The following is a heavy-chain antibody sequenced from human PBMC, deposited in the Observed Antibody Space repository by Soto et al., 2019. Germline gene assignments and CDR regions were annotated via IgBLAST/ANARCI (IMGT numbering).Heavy chain of an antibody. CDR1: GLTFSSYS. V-gene: IGHV3-48*01. CDR2: ISSGSSTI. CDR3: TRSAYMDV. D-gene: IGHD2-2*01. J-gene: IGHJ6*03. Sequence: HPGGSLRLSCAASGLTFSSYSMNWVRQAPGKGLEWVSYISSGSSTIYYADSVKGRFTISRDNAKNSLYLQMDSLRAEDTAVYYATRSAYMDVWGTGTTVTAP.